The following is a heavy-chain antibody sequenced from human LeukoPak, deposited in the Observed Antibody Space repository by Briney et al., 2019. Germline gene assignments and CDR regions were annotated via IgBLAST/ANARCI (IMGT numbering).Heavy chain of an antibody. D-gene: IGHD3-22*01. V-gene: IGHV1-69*05. CDR1: GGTFSSYA. CDR2: IIPIFGTA. J-gene: IGHJ4*02. CDR3: AREYYDSSGYPEFDY. Sequence: ASVKVSCKASGGTFSSYAISWVRQAPGQGLEWMGGIIPIFGTANYAQKLQGRVTMTTDTSTSTAYMELRSLRSDDTAVYYCAREYYDSSGYPEFDYWGQGTLVTVSS.